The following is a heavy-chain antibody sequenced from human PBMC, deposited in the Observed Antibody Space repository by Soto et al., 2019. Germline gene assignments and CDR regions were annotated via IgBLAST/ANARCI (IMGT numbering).Heavy chain of an antibody. V-gene: IGHV4-34*01. CDR3: AGHRYYYYFYYGMDV. CDR1: GGSFSGYS. CDR2: INSGGST. J-gene: IGHJ6*02. Sequence: QVQLQQWGAGLLKPSETLSLTCAVHGGSFSGYSWTWIRQPPGQGLEWIGEINSGGSTTYNPSLRSRVSMSLDTATNQFSLNLSSVTAADTAVYYCAGHRYYYYFYYGMDVWGQGTTVTVSS. D-gene: IGHD3-9*01.